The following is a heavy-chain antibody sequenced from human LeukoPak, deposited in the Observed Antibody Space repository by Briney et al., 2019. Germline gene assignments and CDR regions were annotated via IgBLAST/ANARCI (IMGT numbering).Heavy chain of an antibody. CDR3: AKDSLNFDWSTFDY. V-gene: IGHV3-30-3*01. Sequence: GGSLRLSCAASGFTFSSYAMHWVRQAPGKGLEWVAVISYDGSNKYYADSVKGRFTISRDNSKNTLYLQMNSLRAEDTAVYYCAKDSLNFDWSTFDYWGQGTLVTVSS. D-gene: IGHD3-9*01. J-gene: IGHJ4*02. CDR1: GFTFSSYA. CDR2: ISYDGSNK.